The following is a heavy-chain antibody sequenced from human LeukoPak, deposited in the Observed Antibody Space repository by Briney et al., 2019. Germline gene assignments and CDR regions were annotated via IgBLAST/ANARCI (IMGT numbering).Heavy chain of an antibody. CDR2: IYPGDSDT. J-gene: IGHJ4*02. CDR3: ARRGSYVGGFDY. CDR1: GYSLTKYW. V-gene: IGHV5-51*01. D-gene: IGHD1-26*01. Sequence: GESLKISCQASGYSLTKYWIGWVRQMPGKGLEWLGIIYPGDSDTRYSPSFQGQVTISVDKSISTAYLQWRSLKASNTAMYYCARRGSYVGGFDYWGQGTLVTVSS.